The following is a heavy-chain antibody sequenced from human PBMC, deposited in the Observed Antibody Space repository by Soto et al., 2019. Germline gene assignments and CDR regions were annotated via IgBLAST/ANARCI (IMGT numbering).Heavy chain of an antibody. CDR3: AKDHRGFGEAVY. CDR1: GFTFDDYA. V-gene: IGHV3-9*01. CDR2: ISWNSGSI. D-gene: IGHD3-10*01. Sequence: EVQLVESGGGLVQPGRSLRLSCAASGFTFDDYAMHWVRQAPGKGLEWVSGISWNSGSIGYADSVKGRFTISRDNAKNSMYLQMNSLRAEDTALYYCAKDHRGFGEAVYWGQGTLVTVSS. J-gene: IGHJ1*01.